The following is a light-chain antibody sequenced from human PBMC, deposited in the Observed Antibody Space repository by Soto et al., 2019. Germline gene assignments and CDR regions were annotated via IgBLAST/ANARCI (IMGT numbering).Light chain of an antibody. CDR3: CSFTVTATWV. CDR2: EAT. CDR1: SSDVGSYNL. Sequence: QSAPTQPASVSGSPGQSITISCTGTSSDVGSYNLVSWYQQHPGKAPKLIIFEATQRPSGTSDRFSGSKSGNTASLTISGLQAEDEADYYCCSFTVTATWVFGGGTKLTVL. J-gene: IGLJ2*01. V-gene: IGLV2-23*01.